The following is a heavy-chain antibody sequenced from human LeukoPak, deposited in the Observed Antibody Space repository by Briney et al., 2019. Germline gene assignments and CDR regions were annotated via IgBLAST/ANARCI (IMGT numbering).Heavy chain of an antibody. J-gene: IGHJ4*02. CDR2: ISSSGSTI. CDR3: ATQNLVHRAYYFDY. D-gene: IGHD6-6*01. CDR1: GFTFSDYY. Sequence: GGSLRLSCAASGFTFSDYYMSWIRQAPGKGLEWVSYISSSGSTIYYADSVKGRFTISRDNAKNSLYLQMNSLRDEDTAVYYCATQNLVHRAYYFDYWGQGTLVTVSS. V-gene: IGHV3-11*04.